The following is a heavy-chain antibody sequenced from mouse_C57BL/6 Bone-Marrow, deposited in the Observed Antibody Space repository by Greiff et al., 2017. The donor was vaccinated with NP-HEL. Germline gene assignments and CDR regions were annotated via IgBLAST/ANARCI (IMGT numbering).Heavy chain of an antibody. V-gene: IGHV5-12*01. J-gene: IGHJ1*03. CDR2: ISNGGGST. CDR1: GFTFSDYY. D-gene: IGHD1-3*01. CDR3: ARYPYSGSHWYFAV. Sequence: EVQLVESGGGLVQPGGSLKLSCAASGFTFSDYYMYWVRQTPGQRLEWVADISNGGGSTNYPDKVKGRVTISIDNAKNTLYLQMSRLKSEHTAMYYCARYPYSGSHWYFAVWGTGTPVTVSS.